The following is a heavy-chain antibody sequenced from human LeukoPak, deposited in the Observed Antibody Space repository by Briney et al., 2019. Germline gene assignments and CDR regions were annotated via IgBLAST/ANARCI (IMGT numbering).Heavy chain of an antibody. Sequence: GGSLRLSCAASGFSFSDYGMHWVRQAPGKGLEWVSSISISSDIYYADSVKGRFTISRDNAKNSLYLQMNSLRAEDTAVYYCAINHRDGYSELGYWGQGTLVTVSS. CDR2: ISISSDI. J-gene: IGHJ4*02. CDR3: AINHRDGYSELGY. V-gene: IGHV3-69-1*01. D-gene: IGHD5-24*01. CDR1: GFSFSDYG.